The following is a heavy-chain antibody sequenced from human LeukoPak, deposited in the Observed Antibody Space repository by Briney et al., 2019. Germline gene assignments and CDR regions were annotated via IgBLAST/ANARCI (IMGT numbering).Heavy chain of an antibody. CDR2: ITTSGGST. Sequence: GRSLRLSCAASGFTFSIYDMSWVRQAPGKGLEWVSSITTSGGSTFYADSVMGRFTISRDNSRNTLYLQMNSLSAEDTAVYYCAKRGNPTVGHHYLDVWGKGTTVSVSS. J-gene: IGHJ6*03. D-gene: IGHD1-1*01. CDR1: GFTFSIYD. CDR3: AKRGNPTVGHHYLDV. V-gene: IGHV3-23*01.